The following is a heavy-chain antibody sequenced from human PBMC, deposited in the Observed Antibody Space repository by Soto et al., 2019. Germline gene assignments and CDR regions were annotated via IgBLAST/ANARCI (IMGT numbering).Heavy chain of an antibody. D-gene: IGHD3-10*01. V-gene: IGHV3-30-3*01. Sequence: QVQLVESGGGVVQPGRSLRLSCAASGFTFSSYAMHWVRQAPGKGLEWVAVISYDGSNKYYADSVKGRFTISRDNSKNTLYLQMNSLRAEDTAVYHCARDRYYYGSGSYYSFDYWGQGTLVTVSS. CDR2: ISYDGSNK. J-gene: IGHJ4*02. CDR1: GFTFSSYA. CDR3: ARDRYYYGSGSYYSFDY.